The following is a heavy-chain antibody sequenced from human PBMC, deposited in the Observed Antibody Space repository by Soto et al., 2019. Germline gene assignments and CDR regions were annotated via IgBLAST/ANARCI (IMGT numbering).Heavy chain of an antibody. CDR2: IIPIFGTA. CDR3: ASTHYYDSSGYYGHPTKFDY. V-gene: IGHV1-69*01. CDR1: GGTFSSYA. J-gene: IGHJ4*02. D-gene: IGHD3-22*01. Sequence: QVQLVQSGAEVKKPGSSVKVSCKASGGTFSSYAISWVRQAPGQGLEWMGGIIPIFGTANYAQKFQGRVTITADESTSTAYMGLSSLRSEDTAVYYCASTHYYDSSGYYGHPTKFDYWGQGTLVTVSS.